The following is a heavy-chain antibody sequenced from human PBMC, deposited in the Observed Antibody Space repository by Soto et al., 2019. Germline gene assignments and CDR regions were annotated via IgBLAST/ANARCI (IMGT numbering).Heavy chain of an antibody. V-gene: IGHV1-46*01. J-gene: IGHJ6*02. CDR1: GYTFTSYY. D-gene: IGHD5-18*01. CDR2: INPSGGST. Sequence: ASVKVSCKASGYTFTSYYMHWVRQAPGQGLEWMGIINPSGGSTSYAQKFQGRVTMTRDTSTSTVYMELSSLRSEDTAVYYCARDRYSYGYGLYYYGMDVWGQGTTVTVSS. CDR3: ARDRYSYGYGLYYYGMDV.